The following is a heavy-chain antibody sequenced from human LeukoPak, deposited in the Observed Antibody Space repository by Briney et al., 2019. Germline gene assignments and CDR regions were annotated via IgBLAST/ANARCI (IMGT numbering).Heavy chain of an antibody. CDR1: GYTFTGYY. Sequence: ASVKVSCKASGYTFTGYYMHWVRQAPGQGLEWMGWINPNSGGTNYAQKFQGRVTMTRDTSISTAYMELSRLRSEDTTVYYCARGIVVVVAATLRPGVRILDPWGQGTLVTVSS. CDR3: ARGIVVVVAATLRPGVRILDP. V-gene: IGHV1-2*02. CDR2: INPNSGGT. J-gene: IGHJ5*02. D-gene: IGHD2-15*01.